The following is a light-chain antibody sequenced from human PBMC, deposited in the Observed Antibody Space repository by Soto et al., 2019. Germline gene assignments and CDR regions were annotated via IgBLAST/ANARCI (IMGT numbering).Light chain of an antibody. J-gene: IGKJ3*01. V-gene: IGKV3-15*01. CDR1: QSISSN. CDR2: GAS. CDR3: QQYNNWPFT. Sequence: EIVMTQSPATLSVSPGERATLSCRASQSISSNLAWYQQKPGQAPRLLIYGASTRATGIPATFSGSGSGTAFTLTISSLQSEEFAVYYCQQYNNWPFTFGPGTKVDIK.